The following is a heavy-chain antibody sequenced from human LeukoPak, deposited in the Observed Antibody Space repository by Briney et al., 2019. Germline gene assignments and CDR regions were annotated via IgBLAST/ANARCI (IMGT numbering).Heavy chain of an antibody. CDR3: ARQAGITPNFDY. CDR2: IYSGGST. CDR1: GFTLSSNY. Sequence: GGSLRLSCAASGFTLSSNYMSWVRQAPVKGLEWVSVIYSGGSTYYADSVKGRFTISRDNSKNTLYLQMNSLRAEDTAVYYCARQAGITPNFDYWGQGTLVTVSS. D-gene: IGHD2-15*01. J-gene: IGHJ4*02. V-gene: IGHV3-53*01.